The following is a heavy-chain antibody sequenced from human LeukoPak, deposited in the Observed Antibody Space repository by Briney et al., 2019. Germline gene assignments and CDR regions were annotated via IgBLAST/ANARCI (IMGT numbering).Heavy chain of an antibody. CDR3: ARLWYYDFWSGYPPIDY. CDR2: IYYSGGT. CDR1: GGSISSSSYY. D-gene: IGHD3-3*01. Sequence: SETLSLTCTVSGGSISSSSYYWGWIRQPPGKGLEWIGSIYYSGGTYYNPSLKSRVTISVDTSKNQFSLKLSSVTAADTAVYYCARLWYYDFWSGYPPIDYWGQGTLVTVSS. V-gene: IGHV4-39*01. J-gene: IGHJ4*02.